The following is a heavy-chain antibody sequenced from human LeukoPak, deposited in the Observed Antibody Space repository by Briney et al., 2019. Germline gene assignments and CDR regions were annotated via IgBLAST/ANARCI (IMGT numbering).Heavy chain of an antibody. Sequence: ASVKVSCKASGYTFTGYYMHWVRQAPGQGLEWMGWINPNSGGTNYAQKFQGRVTMTRDTSISTAYMELSRLRSDDTAVYYCARGIGDYVTFRYYYYMDVGGKGTTFTIS. J-gene: IGHJ6*03. V-gene: IGHV1-2*02. D-gene: IGHD4-17*01. CDR1: GYTFTGYY. CDR2: INPNSGGT. CDR3: ARGIGDYVTFRYYYYMDV.